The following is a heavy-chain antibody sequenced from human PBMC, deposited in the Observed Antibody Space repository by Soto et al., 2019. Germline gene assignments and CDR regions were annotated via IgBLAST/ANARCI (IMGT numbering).Heavy chain of an antibody. Sequence: QVQLVESGGGVVQPGRSLRLSCAASGFTFSSYGMHWVRQAPGKGLEWVAVISYDGKYNYYADSVKGRFTISRDNSKNTLFLQMHSLRPDDTAVYYCARDRRGYSYAYEVFYFGMDVWGQGTTVTV. CDR1: GFTFSSYG. D-gene: IGHD5-18*01. CDR3: ARDRRGYSYAYEVFYFGMDV. J-gene: IGHJ6*02. CDR2: ISYDGKYN. V-gene: IGHV3-30*03.